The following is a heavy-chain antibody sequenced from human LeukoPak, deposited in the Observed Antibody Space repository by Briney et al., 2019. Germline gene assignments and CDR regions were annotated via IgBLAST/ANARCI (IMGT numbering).Heavy chain of an antibody. D-gene: IGHD3-22*01. CDR1: GFTFSTYW. CDR3: ARAPSEIGGYYPEYFRH. Sequence: GSLRLSCAASGFTFSTYWMHWVRQAPGKGLVRVSRIKSDGGTNYADSVKGRFTISRDNAKKTVSLQMNSLRPEDTGVYYCARAPSEIGGYYPEYFRHWGQGTLVTVSS. J-gene: IGHJ1*01. V-gene: IGHV3-74*01. CDR2: IKSDGGT.